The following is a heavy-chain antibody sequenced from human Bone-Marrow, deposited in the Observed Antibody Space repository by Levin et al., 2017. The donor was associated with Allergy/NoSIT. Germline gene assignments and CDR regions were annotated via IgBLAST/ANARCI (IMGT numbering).Heavy chain of an antibody. CDR3: AKDREAAAGWFDP. D-gene: IGHD6-13*01. CDR1: GFTFSSYA. Sequence: AGGSLRLSCVASGFTFSSYAMNWVRQAPGKGLEWVSVMSGSGGSTHYADSVKGRFNISRDNSKNTLYLQMNSLRPEDTAVYYCAKDREAAAGWFDPWGQGTLVTVSS. V-gene: IGHV3-23*01. J-gene: IGHJ5*02. CDR2: MSGSGGST.